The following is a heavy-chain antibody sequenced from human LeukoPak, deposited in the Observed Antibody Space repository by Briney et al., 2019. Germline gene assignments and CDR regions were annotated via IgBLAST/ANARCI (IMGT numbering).Heavy chain of an antibody. CDR2: IIPILGIA. Sequence: ASVKVSCKASGGTFSSYAISWVRQAPGQGLEWMGRIIPILGIANHAQKFQGRVTITADKSTSTAYMELSSLRSEDTAVYYCARGRAAGRLEKPRPIDYWGQGTLVTVSS. CDR3: ARGRAAGRLEKPRPIDY. V-gene: IGHV1-69*04. D-gene: IGHD6-13*01. J-gene: IGHJ4*02. CDR1: GGTFSSYA.